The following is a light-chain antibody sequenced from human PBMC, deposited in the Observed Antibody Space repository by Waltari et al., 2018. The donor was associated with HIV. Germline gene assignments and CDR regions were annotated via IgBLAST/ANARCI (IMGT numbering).Light chain of an antibody. J-gene: IGLJ1*01. V-gene: IGLV3-25*03. CDR3: QVADSSGTYV. Sequence: SYDLTQPPSVSVSPGQTARITCSGDALSKRYVSWYQQKPGQAPVMLINRDNERPSGIPERFSGSSSETTVTLSISGVQAEDEADYYCQVADSSGTYVFGTGTKVTVL. CDR2: RDN. CDR1: ALSKRY.